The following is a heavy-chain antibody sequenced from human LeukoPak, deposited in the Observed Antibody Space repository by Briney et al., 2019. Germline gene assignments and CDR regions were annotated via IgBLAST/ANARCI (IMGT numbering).Heavy chain of an antibody. CDR3: ARDPTRYYGMDV. CDR1: GFTFNKAW. CDR2: ISSSGSTI. Sequence: GGSLRLSCAVSGFTFNKAWMSWVRQAPGKGLEWVSYISSSGSTIYYADSVKGRFTISRDNAKNSLYLQMNSLRAEDTAVYYCARDPTRYYGMDVWGQGTTVTVSS. J-gene: IGHJ6*02. V-gene: IGHV3-11*01.